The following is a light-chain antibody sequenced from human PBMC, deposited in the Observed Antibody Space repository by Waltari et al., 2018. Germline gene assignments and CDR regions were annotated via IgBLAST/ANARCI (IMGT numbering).Light chain of an antibody. V-gene: IGKV4-1*01. J-gene: IGKJ2*01. Sequence: DIVMTQSPDSLAVSLGERAPINCKYSPSVLYSSNNKNQLAWYQQKPGQPPKLLIYWASTRESGVPDRFSGSGSGTDFTLTISSLQAEDVAVYYCQQYYITPYTFGQGTKLEIK. CDR1: PSVLYSSNNKNQ. CDR3: QQYYITPYT. CDR2: WAS.